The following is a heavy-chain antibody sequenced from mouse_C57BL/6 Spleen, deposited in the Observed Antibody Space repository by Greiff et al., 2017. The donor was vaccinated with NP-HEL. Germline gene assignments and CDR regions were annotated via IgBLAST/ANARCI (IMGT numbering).Heavy chain of an antibody. Sequence: QVQLKQSGPELVKPGASVKISCKASGYAFSSSWMNWVKQRPGKGLEWIGRIYPGDGDTNYNGKFKGKATLTADKSTSTAYMQLRSLTSEDSAVYFCARSGSSLAYWGQGTLVTVSA. CDR1: GYAFSSSW. CDR2: IYPGDGDT. CDR3: ARSGSSLAY. D-gene: IGHD6-1*01. J-gene: IGHJ3*01. V-gene: IGHV1-82*01.